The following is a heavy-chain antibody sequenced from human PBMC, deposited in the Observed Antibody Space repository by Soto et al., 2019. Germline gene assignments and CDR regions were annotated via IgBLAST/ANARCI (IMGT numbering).Heavy chain of an antibody. CDR2: IRYDGSNI. CDR1: GFTFSGLG. D-gene: IGHD3-3*01. J-gene: IGHJ4*02. V-gene: IGHV3-33*01. Sequence: QVQLVESGGGVVQPGRSLRLSCAASGFTFSGLGMHWVRQAPGKGLEWVAVIRYDGSNIYYAEAVKGRFTISRDNSKDTLYLEMDSMRTDDTAVYYCARDGVEHTPFYCYLYYWGQGTLVTVSS. CDR3: ARDGVEHTPFYCYLYY.